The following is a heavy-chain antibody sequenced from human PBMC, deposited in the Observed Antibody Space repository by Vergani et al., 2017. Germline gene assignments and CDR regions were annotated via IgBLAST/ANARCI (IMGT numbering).Heavy chain of an antibody. J-gene: IGHJ4*02. CDR1: GFSLSTSGVG. D-gene: IGHD3-9*01. Sequence: QITLKESGPTLVKPTQTLTLTCTFSGFSLSTSGVGVGWIRQPPGKALEWLALIYWNDDKRYSPSLKSRLTITKDTSKNQVVLTMTNMDPVDTATYYCAHSRGSKTPAYYDILTPFDYWGQGTLVTVSS. V-gene: IGHV2-5*01. CDR2: IYWNDDK. CDR3: AHSRGSKTPAYYDILTPFDY.